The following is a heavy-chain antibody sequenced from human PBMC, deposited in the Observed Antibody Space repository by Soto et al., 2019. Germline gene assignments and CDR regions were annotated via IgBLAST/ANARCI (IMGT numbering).Heavy chain of an antibody. CDR1: GYTFTSYA. V-gene: IGHV1-3*01. CDR2: INAGNGNT. Sequence: ASVKVSCKASGYTFTSYAMHWVRQAPGQRLEWMGWINAGNGNTKYSQKFQGRVTITRDTSASTAYMELSSLRSEDTAVYYCARPTSYYYGMDVWGQGTTVTVSS. CDR3: ARPTSYYYGMDV. J-gene: IGHJ6*02.